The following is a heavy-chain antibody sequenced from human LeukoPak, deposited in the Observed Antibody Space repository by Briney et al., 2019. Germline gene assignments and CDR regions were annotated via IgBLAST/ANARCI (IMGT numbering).Heavy chain of an antibody. V-gene: IGHV4-31*03. Sequence: SQTLSLTCTVSGGSISTGGYYWSWIRQHPGKGLEYIGYIYYRGSTYYSPSLKSRLTISLDTPNNQFSLKLRSVTAADTAVYYCARATDYGDSYYFDHWGQGTPVTVSS. CDR1: GGSISTGGYY. J-gene: IGHJ4*02. CDR3: ARATDYGDSYYFDH. CDR2: IYYRGST. D-gene: IGHD4/OR15-4a*01.